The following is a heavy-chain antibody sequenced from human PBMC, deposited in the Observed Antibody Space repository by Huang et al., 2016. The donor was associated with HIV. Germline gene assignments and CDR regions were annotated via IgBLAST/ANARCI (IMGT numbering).Heavy chain of an antibody. Sequence: EVQLVESGGGLVQPGGSLTLSCAASGFTLSAYSMNWVRQTPGRGMEWVSYINNNGSKIVYAESVKGRFTISRDNAKNSLYLQMNSLRDDDTAVFYCATSYGYFPHWGQGTLVTVSS. CDR2: INNNGSKI. J-gene: IGHJ1*01. CDR1: GFTLSAYS. D-gene: IGHD5-18*01. V-gene: IGHV3-48*02. CDR3: ATSYGYFPH.